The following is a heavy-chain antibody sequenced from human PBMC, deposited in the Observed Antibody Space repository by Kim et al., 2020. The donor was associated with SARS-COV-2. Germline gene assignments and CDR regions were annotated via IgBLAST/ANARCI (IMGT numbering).Heavy chain of an antibody. CDR1: GGSISSYY. J-gene: IGHJ5*02. Sequence: SETLSLTCTVSGGSISSYYWSWIRQPPGKGLEWIGYIYYSGSTNYNPSLKSRVTISVDTSKNQFSLKLSSVTAADTAVYYCARSIVVPAATKARNWFDPWGQGTLVTVSS. V-gene: IGHV4-59*01. D-gene: IGHD2-2*01. CDR2: IYYSGST. CDR3: ARSIVVPAATKARNWFDP.